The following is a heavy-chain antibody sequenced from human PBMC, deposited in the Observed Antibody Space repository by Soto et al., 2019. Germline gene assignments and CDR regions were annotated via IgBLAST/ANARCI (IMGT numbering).Heavy chain of an antibody. Sequence: GGSLRLSCEASGFTFSNCDMTWVRQARGKGLEWVSVISGSGESTYYADSVKGRFTISRDNSKNTVYLQMSSLRADDTAIYYCAKVMPFDFWSGPFPRGGVDVWGQGTPVTVS. CDR3: AKVMPFDFWSGPFPRGGVDV. CDR2: ISGSGEST. V-gene: IGHV3-23*01. J-gene: IGHJ6*02. D-gene: IGHD3-3*01. CDR1: GFTFSNCD.